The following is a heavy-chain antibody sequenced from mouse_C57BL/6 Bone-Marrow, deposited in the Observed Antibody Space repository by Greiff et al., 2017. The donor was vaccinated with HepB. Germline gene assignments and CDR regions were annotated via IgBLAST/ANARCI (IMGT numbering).Heavy chain of an antibody. CDR1: GYTFTDYN. CDR2: INPNNGGT. J-gene: IGHJ4*01. CDR3: ARALITTVVANYAMDY. D-gene: IGHD1-1*01. Sequence: VQLQQSGPELVKPGASVKIPCKASGYTFTDYNMDWVKQSHGKSLEWIGDINPNNGGTIYNQKFKGKATLTVDKSSSTAYMELRSLTSEDTAVYYCARALITTVVANYAMDYWGQGTSVTVSS. V-gene: IGHV1-18*01.